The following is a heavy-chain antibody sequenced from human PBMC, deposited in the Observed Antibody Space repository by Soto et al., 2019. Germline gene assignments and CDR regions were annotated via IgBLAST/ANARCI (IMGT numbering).Heavy chain of an antibody. Sequence: XDSLKVSWESSGKSFNSYLSCLVLQLPRKCLSRMGIIHPGDSDAKYSPSFQGQVTISVDKSITTAYLQWSSLKASDTAMYYCARTPGPEVAASLEYYYFSGMDVWGQGTTVTV. CDR2: IHPGDSDA. CDR1: GKSFNSYL. CDR3: ARTPGPEVAASLEYYYFSGMDV. V-gene: IGHV5-51*01. D-gene: IGHD2-15*01. J-gene: IGHJ6*02.